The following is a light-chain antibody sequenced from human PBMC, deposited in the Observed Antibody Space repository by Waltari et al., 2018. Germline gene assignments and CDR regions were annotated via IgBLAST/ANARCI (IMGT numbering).Light chain of an antibody. J-gene: IGLJ1*01. CDR2: RNN. V-gene: IGLV1-47*01. Sequence: SETPGQRVTISCSGSNSNLGSNYLYWYQQLPGTAPKLLIYRNNQRPSGVPDRFSASKSGTSASLAIDGLRSEDEAVYYCASWDDSHYVFGPGTQVTVL. CDR3: ASWDDSHYV. CDR1: NSNLGSNY.